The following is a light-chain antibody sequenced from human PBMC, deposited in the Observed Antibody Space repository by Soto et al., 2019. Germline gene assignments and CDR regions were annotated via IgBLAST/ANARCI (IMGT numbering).Light chain of an antibody. Sequence: DIQMTQSPSTLSASVGERVTIACRASQSIRSWLAWYQVKPGKAPKLLIYDASSLERGVPSRFSGSGSGTEFTLTVSRLQPDDFATYYCQQYNSYPWTFGQGTKVEIK. CDR3: QQYNSYPWT. CDR2: DAS. J-gene: IGKJ1*01. V-gene: IGKV1-5*01. CDR1: QSIRSW.